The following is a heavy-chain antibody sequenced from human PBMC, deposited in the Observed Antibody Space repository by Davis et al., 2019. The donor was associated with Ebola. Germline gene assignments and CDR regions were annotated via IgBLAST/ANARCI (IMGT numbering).Heavy chain of an antibody. V-gene: IGHV4-34*01. CDR3: SRIVVVPAAMLGYYYYYGMDV. CDR2: INHSGST. CDR1: GGSFSGYY. J-gene: IGHJ6*04. Sequence: SETLSLTCAVYGGSFSGYYWSWIRQPPGKGLEWIGEINHSGSTNYNPSLKSRVTISVDTSKNQFSLKLSSVTAADTAVYYCSRIVVVPAAMLGYYYYYGMDVWGKGTTVTVSS. D-gene: IGHD2-2*01.